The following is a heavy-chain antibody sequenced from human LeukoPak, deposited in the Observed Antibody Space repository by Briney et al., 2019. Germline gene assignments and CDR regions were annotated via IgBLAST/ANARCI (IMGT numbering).Heavy chain of an antibody. Sequence: GGSLRLSCAASGFSFSSYGMHWVRQAPGKGLEWVSAISGSGSNTYYADSLRGRFTISRDNSKNTVLLQMSSLRAEDAAEYYCARERLVVGSAYFDFWGQGTLVTVSS. CDR3: ARERLVVGSAYFDF. V-gene: IGHV3-23*01. D-gene: IGHD1-26*01. J-gene: IGHJ4*02. CDR1: GFSFSSYG. CDR2: ISGSGSNT.